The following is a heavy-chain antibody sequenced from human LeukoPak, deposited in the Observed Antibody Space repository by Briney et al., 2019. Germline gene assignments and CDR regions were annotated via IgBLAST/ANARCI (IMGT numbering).Heavy chain of an antibody. D-gene: IGHD6-13*01. CDR3: ATDHVAAAGERRYYYYMDV. Sequence: ASVKVSCKVSGYTLTELSMHGVRQAPGKGLEWMGAFDPEDGETIYAQKFQGRVTMTEDTSTDTDYMELSSLRSEDTAVYYCATDHVAAAGERRYYYYMDVWGKGTTVTVSS. CDR2: FDPEDGET. CDR1: GYTLTELS. J-gene: IGHJ6*03. V-gene: IGHV1-24*01.